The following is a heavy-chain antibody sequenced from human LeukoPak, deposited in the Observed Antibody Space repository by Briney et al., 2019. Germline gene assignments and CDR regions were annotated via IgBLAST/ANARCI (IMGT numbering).Heavy chain of an antibody. CDR2: IIPIFGTA. V-gene: IGHV1-69*05. CDR3: ARDIAVADAFDI. CDR1: GGTFSSYA. J-gene: IGHJ3*02. D-gene: IGHD6-19*01. Sequence: SVKVSCKASGGTFSSYAISWVRQAPGQGLEWMGGIIPIFGTANYAQKLQGRVTMTTDTSTSTAYMELRSLRSDDTAVYYCARDIAVADAFDIWGQGTMVTVSS.